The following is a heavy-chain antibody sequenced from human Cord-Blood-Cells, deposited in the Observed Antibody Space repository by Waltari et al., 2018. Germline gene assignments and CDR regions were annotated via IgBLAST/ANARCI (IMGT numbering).Heavy chain of an antibody. J-gene: IGHJ3*02. CDR3: AKELDKYAFDI. CDR1: GFTFSSYG. Sequence: QVQLVESGGGVVQPGGSLSLSCAASGFTFSSYGLHWVRQAPGKGLEWVAFIRYDGSSKYYADSVKGRFTISRDNSKNTLYLQMNSLRAEDTAVYYCAKELDKYAFDIWGQGTMVTVSS. CDR2: IRYDGSSK. D-gene: IGHD2-2*03. V-gene: IGHV3-30*02.